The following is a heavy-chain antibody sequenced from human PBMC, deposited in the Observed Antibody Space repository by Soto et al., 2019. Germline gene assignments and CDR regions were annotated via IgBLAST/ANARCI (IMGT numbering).Heavy chain of an antibody. Sequence: QVQLQQWGAGLLKPSETLSLTCAVHGRSFSSYYWSWIRQPPGKGLEWIGEINHSGSTNYNPSLKSRVTISVDTPRNRFSLNLSSVTAADTAVYYCAGPIDYGDYSSFDYWGQGIVVTVSS. D-gene: IGHD4-17*01. CDR2: INHSGST. CDR1: GRSFSSYY. J-gene: IGHJ4*02. CDR3: AGPIDYGDYSSFDY. V-gene: IGHV4-34*01.